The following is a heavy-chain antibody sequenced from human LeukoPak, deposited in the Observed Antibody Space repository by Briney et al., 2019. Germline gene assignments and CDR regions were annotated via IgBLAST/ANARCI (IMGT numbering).Heavy chain of an antibody. CDR2: INPNSGGT. CDR1: VYTFTGYY. Sequence: ASVNVSCKASVYTFTGYYMHWLRQAPGQGLEWMGWINPNSGGTNYAQKFQGRVTMTRDTSISTAYMELSRLRSDDTAVYYCARDRELRYFDWLLPFDYWGQGTLVTVSS. V-gene: IGHV1-2*02. CDR3: ARDRELRYFDWLLPFDY. J-gene: IGHJ4*02. D-gene: IGHD3-9*01.